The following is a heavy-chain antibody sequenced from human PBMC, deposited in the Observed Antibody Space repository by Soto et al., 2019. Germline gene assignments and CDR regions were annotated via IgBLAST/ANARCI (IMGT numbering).Heavy chain of an antibody. V-gene: IGHV3-74*01. J-gene: IGHJ3*02. CDR3: ARPAMVRFGAFAI. CDR1: GFTFSSYW. CDR2: INSDGSST. D-gene: IGHD5-18*01. Sequence: EVQLVESGGGLVQPGGSLRLSCAASGFTFSSYWMHWVRPAPGKGLVWVSRINSDGSSTSYADSVKGRFTISRDNAKNTLYLQMNSLRAEETAVYYCARPAMVRFGAFAIWGQGTMVTVSS.